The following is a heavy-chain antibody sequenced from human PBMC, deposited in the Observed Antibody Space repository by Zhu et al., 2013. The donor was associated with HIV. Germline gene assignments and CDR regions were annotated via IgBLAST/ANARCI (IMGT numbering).Heavy chain of an antibody. CDR2: IIPIFGTA. V-gene: IGHV1-69*06. J-gene: IGHJ4*02. Sequence: QVQLVQSGAEVKKPGSSVKVSCKASEGTFSTYGISWVRQAPAQGLEWMGGIIPIFGTANYAQKFQGRVTITADKSTSTAYMELSSLRSEDTAVYYCARGDGYTRFDYWGQGTLVTVSS. CDR1: EGTFSTYG. D-gene: IGHD2-21*01. CDR3: ARGDGYTRFDY.